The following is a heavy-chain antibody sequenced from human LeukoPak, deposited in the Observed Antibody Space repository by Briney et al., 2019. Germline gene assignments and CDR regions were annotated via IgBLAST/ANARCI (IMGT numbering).Heavy chain of an antibody. CDR3: ARDHGLTYYYDSSGKGFDY. V-gene: IGHV1-46*01. CDR2: INPSGGST. D-gene: IGHD3-22*01. CDR1: GYTFTSYF. Sequence: GASVKVSCKASGYTFTSYFMHWVRQAPGQGLEWMGIINPSGGSTSYAQKFQGRVTMTRDTSTSTVYMELSSLRSEDTAVYYCARDHGLTYYYDSSGKGFDYWGQGTLVTVSS. J-gene: IGHJ4*02.